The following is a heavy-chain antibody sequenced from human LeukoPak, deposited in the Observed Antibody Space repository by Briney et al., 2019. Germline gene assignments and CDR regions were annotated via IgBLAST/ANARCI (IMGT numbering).Heavy chain of an antibody. CDR1: GFSFSSYE. CDR2: MCGGGGTI. Sequence: GGSLRLSCAASGFSFSSYEMKWVRQAPGKGLEWVSYMCGGGGTILYADSVKGRFAISRDNAKNTLYLQMNSLRVEDTAVYYCARDGAVAGIENDFWGQGTLVTVSS. V-gene: IGHV3-48*03. D-gene: IGHD6-19*01. CDR3: ARDGAVAGIENDF. J-gene: IGHJ4*02.